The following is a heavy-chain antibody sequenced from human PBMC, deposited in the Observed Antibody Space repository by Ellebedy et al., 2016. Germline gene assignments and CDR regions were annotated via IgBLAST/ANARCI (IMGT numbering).Heavy chain of an antibody. J-gene: IGHJ6*02. CDR2: IIPIFGAA. CDR3: ALREVVPAASDYYYYGMDV. CDR1: GYTFVNHD. D-gene: IGHD2-2*01. Sequence: SVKVSXXASGYTFVNHDITWVRQAPGQGLEWMGGIIPIFGAANYAQKFQGRVTITADESTSTAYMELSSLRSEDTAVYYCALREVVPAASDYYYYGMDVWGQGTTVTVSS. V-gene: IGHV1-69*13.